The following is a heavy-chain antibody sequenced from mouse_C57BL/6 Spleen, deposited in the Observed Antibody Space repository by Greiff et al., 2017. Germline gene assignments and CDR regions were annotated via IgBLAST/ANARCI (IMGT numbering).Heavy chain of an antibody. J-gene: IGHJ3*01. CDR2: IDPENGDT. CDR3: TTRPLAWFAY. Sequence: VQLQQSGAELVRPGASVKLSCTASGFNIKDDYMHWVKQRPEQGLEWIGWIDPENGDTEYASKFQGKATITADTSSNTAYLQLSSLTSEDTAVYYCTTRPLAWFAYWGQGTLVTVSA. CDR1: GFNIKDDY. V-gene: IGHV14-4*01.